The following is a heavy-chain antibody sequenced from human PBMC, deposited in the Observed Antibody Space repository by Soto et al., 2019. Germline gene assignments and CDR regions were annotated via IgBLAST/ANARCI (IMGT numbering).Heavy chain of an antibody. Sequence: ASVKVSCKASGYTFTNYGIFWLRQAPGQGLEWMGWINPYNGNTYYAQKVQGRVTMTTDTSTSTAYMELRSLRSDGTAVYYCARVPTDSSGYYKYYFDYWGQGTLVTVSS. CDR3: ARVPTDSSGYYKYYFDY. D-gene: IGHD3-22*01. J-gene: IGHJ4*02. CDR2: INPYNGNT. V-gene: IGHV1-18*04. CDR1: GYTFTNYG.